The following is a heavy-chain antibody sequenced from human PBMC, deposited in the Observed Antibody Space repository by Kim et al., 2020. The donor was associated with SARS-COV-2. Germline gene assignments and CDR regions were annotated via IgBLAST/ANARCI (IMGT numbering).Heavy chain of an antibody. D-gene: IGHD2-2*01. J-gene: IGHJ4*02. Sequence: GGSLRLSCAASGISFSNYGMHWVRQAPGKGLEWVAAISYDGDEKYYVASVKGRFTISRDNSNNIVYLQMNSLRGEDTAVYYCAKGGYCSPTSCYAYGEFDFWGQGTRVTVSS. CDR2: ISYDGDEK. CDR3: AKGGYCSPTSCYAYGEFDF. CDR1: GISFSNYG. V-gene: IGHV3-30*18.